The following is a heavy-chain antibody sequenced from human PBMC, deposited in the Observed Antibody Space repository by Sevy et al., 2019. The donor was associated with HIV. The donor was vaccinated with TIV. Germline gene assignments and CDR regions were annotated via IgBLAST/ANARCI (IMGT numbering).Heavy chain of an antibody. CDR3: ARVALGDSVAYQTYFFDD. J-gene: IGHJ4*02. D-gene: IGHD6-19*01. V-gene: IGHV1-8*01. CDR1: GYTFTSSD. Sequence: AAVKVSCKASGYTFTSSDISWVRQATGQGLERMGWMNPNSRITAYAQKFQGRVTMSRDTSIGTAYMELSSLTSDDTVVDYCARVALGDSVAYQTYFFDDWGQGTTVTVSS. CDR2: MNPNSRIT.